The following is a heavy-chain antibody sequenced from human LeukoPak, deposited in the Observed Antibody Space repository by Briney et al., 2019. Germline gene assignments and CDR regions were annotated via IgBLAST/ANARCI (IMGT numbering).Heavy chain of an antibody. Sequence: GGSLRLSCAASGFTFSSYWMHWVRQAPGKGLVWVSRINSDGSSTSYADSVKGRFTISRDNAKNTLYLQMNSLRAEDTAVYYCARVGYHHYFDYWGQGTLVTVSS. CDR2: INSDGSST. CDR1: GFTFSSYW. D-gene: IGHD5-12*01. J-gene: IGHJ4*02. CDR3: ARVGYHHYFDY. V-gene: IGHV3-74*01.